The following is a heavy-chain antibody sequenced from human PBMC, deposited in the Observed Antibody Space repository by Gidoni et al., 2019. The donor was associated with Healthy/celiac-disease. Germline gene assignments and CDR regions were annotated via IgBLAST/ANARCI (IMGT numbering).Heavy chain of an antibody. CDR1: GFTVSSNY. Sequence: EVQLVESGGGLIQPGGSLRLSCAASGFTVSSNYMSWVRQAPGKGLEWVSVIYSGGSTYYADSVKGRFTISRDNSKNTLYLQMNSLRAEDTAVYYCARDGAFFSRYSYGLDYYGMDVWGQGTTVTVSS. J-gene: IGHJ6*02. CDR2: IYSGGST. CDR3: ARDGAFFSRYSYGLDYYGMDV. V-gene: IGHV3-53*01. D-gene: IGHD5-18*01.